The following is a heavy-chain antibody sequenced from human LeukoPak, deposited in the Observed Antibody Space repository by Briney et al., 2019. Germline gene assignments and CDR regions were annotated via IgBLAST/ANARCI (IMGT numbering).Heavy chain of an antibody. J-gene: IGHJ6*02. CDR3: AKATYYDFWSGYHTNYYYGMDV. CDR1: GFTFSSYA. Sequence: GGSLRLSCAASGFTFSSYAMSWVRQAPGKGLEWVSAISGSGGSTYYADSVKGRFTISRDNSKNTLYLQMNSLRAEDTAVYYCAKATYYDFWSGYHTNYYYGMDVWGQGTTVIVSS. CDR2: ISGSGGST. D-gene: IGHD3-3*01. V-gene: IGHV3-23*01.